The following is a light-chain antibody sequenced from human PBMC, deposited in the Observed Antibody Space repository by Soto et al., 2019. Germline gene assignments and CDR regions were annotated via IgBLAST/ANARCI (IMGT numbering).Light chain of an antibody. CDR1: SSNIGSFH. CDR3: ATWDDSLSGPV. Sequence: QLVLTQPPTASGTPGQRVTISCSGSSSNIGSFHVFWYHQLPGTAPKLLIFRNNQRASGVPDRFSASKSGTSASLAISGLRSEDEADYFCATWDDSLSGPVFGGGTKLTVL. V-gene: IGLV1-47*01. J-gene: IGLJ3*02. CDR2: RNN.